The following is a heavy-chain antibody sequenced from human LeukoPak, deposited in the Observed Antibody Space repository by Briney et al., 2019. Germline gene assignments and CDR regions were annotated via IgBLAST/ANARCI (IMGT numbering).Heavy chain of an antibody. CDR1: GFIFSSYW. D-gene: IGHD6-6*01. Sequence: GGSLRLSCAASGFIFSSYWMSWGRQAPGKGLEWVANIKPDGSEKNYVDSVKGRFTISRDNAKNSLYLQMNSLRAEDTAVYYCARVYSSTSGKNAFDIWGQGTMVTVSS. CDR3: ARVYSSTSGKNAFDI. CDR2: IKPDGSEK. J-gene: IGHJ3*02. V-gene: IGHV3-7*03.